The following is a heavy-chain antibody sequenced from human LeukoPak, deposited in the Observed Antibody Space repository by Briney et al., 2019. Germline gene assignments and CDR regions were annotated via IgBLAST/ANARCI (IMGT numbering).Heavy chain of an antibody. Sequence: SETLSLTCTVSGVSISSYYWSWIRQPPGKGLEWIGYIYYSGSTNYNPSLKSRVTISVDTSKNQFSLKLSSVTAADTAVYYCARESLYYFDYWGQGTLATVSS. CDR1: GVSISSYY. CDR2: IYYSGST. J-gene: IGHJ4*02. CDR3: ARESLYYFDY. V-gene: IGHV4-59*08. D-gene: IGHD3-10*01.